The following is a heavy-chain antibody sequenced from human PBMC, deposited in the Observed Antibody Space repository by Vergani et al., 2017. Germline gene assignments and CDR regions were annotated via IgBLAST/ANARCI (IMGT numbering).Heavy chain of an antibody. CDR1: GFTFSNAW. V-gene: IGHV3-15*01. Sequence: EVQLVESGGGLVKPGGSLRLSCAASGFTFSNAWMSWVRQAPGKGLEWVGRIKSKTDGGTTDYAAPVKGRFTISRDNSKNTLYLQMNSLRAEDTAVYYCAKGSPSIAARPFYYYGMDVWGQGTTVTVSS. D-gene: IGHD6-6*01. J-gene: IGHJ6*02. CDR3: AKGSPSIAARPFYYYGMDV. CDR2: IKSKTDGGTT.